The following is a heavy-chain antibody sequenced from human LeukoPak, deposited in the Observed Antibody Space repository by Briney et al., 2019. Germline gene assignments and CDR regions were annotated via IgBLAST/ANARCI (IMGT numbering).Heavy chain of an antibody. V-gene: IGHV3-13*01. CDR2: IGTAGDT. J-gene: IGHJ4*02. CDR3: ARRAGGYSHPHDY. Sequence: TGGSLRLSCAASGFTFSSYDMHWVRQATGKGLEWVSVIGTAGDTYYPGSVKGRFTISRENAKNSLYLQMNSLRAGDTAVYYCARRAGGYSHPHDYWGQGTLVTVSS. CDR1: GFTFSSYD. D-gene: IGHD4-23*01.